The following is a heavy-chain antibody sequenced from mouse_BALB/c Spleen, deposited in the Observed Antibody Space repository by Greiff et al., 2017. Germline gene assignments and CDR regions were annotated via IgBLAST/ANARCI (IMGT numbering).Heavy chain of an antibody. V-gene: IGHV14-1*02. D-gene: IGHD1-1*01. Sequence: EVQLQQSGAELVRPGALVKLSCKASGFNINDYYMHWVKQRPEQGLEWIGWIDPENGNTIYDPKFQGKASITADTSSNTAYLQLSSLTSEDTAVYYCAIYYGSRGDYFDYWGQGTTLTVSS. CDR3: AIYYGSRGDYFDY. CDR1: GFNINDYY. J-gene: IGHJ2*01. CDR2: IDPENGNT.